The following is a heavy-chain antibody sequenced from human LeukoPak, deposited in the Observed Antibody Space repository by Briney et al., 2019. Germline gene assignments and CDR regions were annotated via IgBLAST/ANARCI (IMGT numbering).Heavy chain of an antibody. CDR3: ARERKELRGVPFDAFDI. V-gene: IGHV1-18*01. Sequence: ASVKVSCKASGYTFTSYGISWVRQAPGQGLEWMGWISAYNGNTNYAQKLQGRVTMTTDTSTSTAYMELRSLRSDDTAVYYCARERKELRGVPFDAFDIWGQGTMVTVSS. CDR1: GYTFTSYG. CDR2: ISAYNGNT. D-gene: IGHD3-10*01. J-gene: IGHJ3*02.